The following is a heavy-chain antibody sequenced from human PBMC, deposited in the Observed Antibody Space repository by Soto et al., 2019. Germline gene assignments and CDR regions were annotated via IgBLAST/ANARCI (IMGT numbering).Heavy chain of an antibody. J-gene: IGHJ6*02. Sequence: EAQLVESGGGLVQPGGSLRLSCAASGFTFSSYWMSWVRQAPGEGLEWVANIKQDGSEKYYVDSVKGRFTISRDNAKNSLYLQMNSLRAEDTAVYYCARDPSIVLVPAATYYYSYYGMDVWGQGTTVTVSS. CDR1: GFTFSSYW. CDR3: ARDPSIVLVPAATYYYSYYGMDV. V-gene: IGHV3-7*01. CDR2: IKQDGSEK. D-gene: IGHD2-2*01.